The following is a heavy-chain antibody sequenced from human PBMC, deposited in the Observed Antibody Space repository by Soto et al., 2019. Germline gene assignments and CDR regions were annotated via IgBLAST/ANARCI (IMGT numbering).Heavy chain of an antibody. J-gene: IGHJ6*02. D-gene: IGHD6-13*01. V-gene: IGHV3-23*01. CDR1: GFTFSSYA. CDR3: AKDQYSRSWNYYYYGMDV. CDR2: ISGSGGST. Sequence: GGSLRLSCAASGFTFSSYAMSWVRQAPGKGLEWVSAISGSGGSTYYADSVKGRFTISRDSSKNTLYLQMNSLRAEDTAVYYCAKDQYSRSWNYYYYGMDVWGQGTTVTVSS.